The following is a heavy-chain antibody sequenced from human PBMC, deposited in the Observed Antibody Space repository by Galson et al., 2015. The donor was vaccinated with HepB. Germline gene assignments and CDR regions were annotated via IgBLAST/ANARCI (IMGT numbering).Heavy chain of an antibody. CDR1: GFSLSGYT. CDR3: ARDKGYCDGDCYPGDDAFDI. Sequence: SLRLSCAASGFSLSGYTMNWVRQAPGKGLEWVSSFSNSGSYIYYGDSVKGRFTFSRDTAKNSLYLQMNSLRAEDTAVYYCARDKGYCDGDCYPGDDAFDIWGQGTRVTVSS. CDR2: FSNSGSYI. J-gene: IGHJ3*02. D-gene: IGHD2-21*02. V-gene: IGHV3-21*01.